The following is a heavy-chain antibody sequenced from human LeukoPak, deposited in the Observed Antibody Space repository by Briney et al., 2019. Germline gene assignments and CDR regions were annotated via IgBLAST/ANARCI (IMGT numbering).Heavy chain of an antibody. J-gene: IGHJ5*02. CDR1: GFTFSSYE. Sequence: GGSLRLSCAASGFTFSSYEMNWVRQAPGKGLEWVSYISSSGSTIYYADSVKGRFTISRDNAKNSLYLQMNSLRAEDTAVYYCARELYGGYVVGWFDPWGQGTLVTVSS. D-gene: IGHD5-12*01. V-gene: IGHV3-48*03. CDR2: ISSSGSTI. CDR3: ARELYGGYVVGWFDP.